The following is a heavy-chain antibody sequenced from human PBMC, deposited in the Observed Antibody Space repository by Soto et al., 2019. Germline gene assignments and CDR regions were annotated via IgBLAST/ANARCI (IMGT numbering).Heavy chain of an antibody. Sequence: PSETLSLTCTVSGGSISSGDYYWSWIRQPPGKGLEWIGYIYYSGSTYYNPSLKSRVTISVATSKNQFSLKLSSVTAADTAVYYCARDSFGYSSSWTNWFDPWGQGTLVTVSS. CDR1: GGSISSGDYY. D-gene: IGHD6-13*01. V-gene: IGHV4-30-4*01. CDR3: ARDSFGYSSSWTNWFDP. J-gene: IGHJ5*02. CDR2: IYYSGST.